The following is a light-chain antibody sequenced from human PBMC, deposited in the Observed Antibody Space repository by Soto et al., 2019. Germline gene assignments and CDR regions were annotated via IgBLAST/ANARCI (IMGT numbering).Light chain of an antibody. CDR3: LQDYNYPYT. J-gene: IGKJ2*01. Sequence: AIQMTQSPSSLSASVGDRVTITCRASQGIRNDLGWYQQKPGKAPKLLIYAASSLQSGDPSRFSGSGSGTGFPLTISSLQPEDFATYYCLQDYNYPYTFGQGTKLEIK. V-gene: IGKV1-6*01. CDR2: AAS. CDR1: QGIRND.